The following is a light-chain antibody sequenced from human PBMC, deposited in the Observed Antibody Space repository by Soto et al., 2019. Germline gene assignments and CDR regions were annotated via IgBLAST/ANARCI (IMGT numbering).Light chain of an antibody. J-gene: IGLJ2*01. Sequence: QSVLTQPPSVSGAPGQRVTIYCTGSSSNIGAGYDVHWYQQLPGTAPKLLIYVNSNRPSGVPDRFSGSKSGTSASLAITGLQAEDEADYYCQSYDSSLSAVVFGVGTKLTVL. V-gene: IGLV1-40*01. CDR2: VNS. CDR3: QSYDSSLSAVV. CDR1: SSNIGAGYD.